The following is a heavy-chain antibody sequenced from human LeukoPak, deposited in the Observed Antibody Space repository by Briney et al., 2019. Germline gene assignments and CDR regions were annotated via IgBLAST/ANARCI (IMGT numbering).Heavy chain of an antibody. CDR2: IYYSGST. CDR1: GGSVSSYY. CDR3: ARGWASGSYYNY. J-gene: IGHJ4*02. V-gene: IGHV4-59*02. D-gene: IGHD1-26*01. Sequence: SETLSLTCTVSGGSVSSYYWNWIRQPPGKGPEWIGYIYYSGSTNYNPSLRRRVTISVDTSKNQFSLKLSSVTAADTAVYYCARGWASGSYYNYWGQGTLVTVSS.